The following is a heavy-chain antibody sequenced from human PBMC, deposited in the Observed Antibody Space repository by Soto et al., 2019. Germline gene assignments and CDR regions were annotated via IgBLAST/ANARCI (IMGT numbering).Heavy chain of an antibody. J-gene: IGHJ4*02. Sequence: VQLVESGGGLVQPGGSLRLSCAASGFTSTKYWMTWVRQAPGKGLEWVANINEDGSEKYYVDSVKGRFTISRDNGKNSLYLQMSSLGTEDTAVYYCATGPLDYWGQGTLVTVSS. V-gene: IGHV3-7*01. CDR2: INEDGSEK. CDR3: ATGPLDY. CDR1: GFTSTKYW.